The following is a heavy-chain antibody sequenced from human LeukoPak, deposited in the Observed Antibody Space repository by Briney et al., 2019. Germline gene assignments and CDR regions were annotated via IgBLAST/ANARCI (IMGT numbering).Heavy chain of an antibody. Sequence: KPSETLSLTCAVYGGSFSGYYWSWIRQPPGKGLEWIGEINHSGSTNYNPSLKSRVTISLDTSKNQFSLKLSSVTAADTAVYYCARDRGVRGVIAFWGQGTLVTVSS. CDR3: ARDRGVRGVIAF. V-gene: IGHV4-34*01. CDR2: INHSGST. CDR1: GGSFSGYY. D-gene: IGHD3-10*01. J-gene: IGHJ4*02.